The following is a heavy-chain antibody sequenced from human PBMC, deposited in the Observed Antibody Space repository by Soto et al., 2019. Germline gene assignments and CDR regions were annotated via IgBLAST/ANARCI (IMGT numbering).Heavy chain of an antibody. V-gene: IGHV4-34*01. J-gene: IGHJ4*02. D-gene: IGHD2-8*02. CDR3: ARDKITGLFDC. Sequence: QVQLQQWGAGLLKPSETLSLTCAVYGGSFSGYYWTWIRQPPGTGLEWIGEINHSGSTNYNPSLKXRVTISVYTSKNPFSRKLTSVTAADTAVYFCARDKITGLFDCWGQGTLVTVSS. CDR1: GGSFSGYY. CDR2: INHSGST.